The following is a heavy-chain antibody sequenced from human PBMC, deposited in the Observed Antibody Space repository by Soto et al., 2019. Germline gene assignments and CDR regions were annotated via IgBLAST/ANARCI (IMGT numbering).Heavy chain of an antibody. Sequence: PVGSLRLSCAASGFTFSSYGMHWVRQAPGKGLEWVAVISYDGSNKYYADSVKGRFTISRDNSKNTLYLQMNSLRAEDTAVYYCAKNSKLWLYNYYYYGMDVWGQGTTVTVSS. CDR2: ISYDGSNK. CDR3: AKNSKLWLYNYYYYGMDV. V-gene: IGHV3-30*18. CDR1: GFTFSSYG. D-gene: IGHD5-18*01. J-gene: IGHJ6*02.